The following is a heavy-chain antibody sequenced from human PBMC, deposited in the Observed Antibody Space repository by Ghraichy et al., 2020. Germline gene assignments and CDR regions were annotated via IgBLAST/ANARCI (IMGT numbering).Heavy chain of an antibody. J-gene: IGHJ4*02. CDR2: INHSGST. Sequence: SETLSLTCAVYGGSFSGYYWSWIRQPPGKGLEWIGEINHSGSTNYNPSLKSRVTISVDTSKNQFSLKLSSVTAADTAVYYCARGGRDSSGYYFNRGPYYFDYWGQGTLVTVSS. V-gene: IGHV4-34*01. D-gene: IGHD3-22*01. CDR3: ARGGRDSSGYYFNRGPYYFDY. CDR1: GGSFSGYY.